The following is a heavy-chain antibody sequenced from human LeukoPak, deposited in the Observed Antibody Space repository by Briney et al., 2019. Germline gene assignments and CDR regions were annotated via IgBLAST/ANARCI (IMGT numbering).Heavy chain of an antibody. CDR3: ARVQGGKYYYYYYGMDV. CDR1: GGSISSYY. Sequence: SETLSLTCTVSGGSISSYYWSWIRQPAGKGLEWIGRVYTSGSTNYNPSLKSRVTMSVDKSKNQFSLKLSSVTAADTAVYYCARVQGGKYYYYYYGMDVWGKGTTVTVSS. D-gene: IGHD3-16*01. CDR2: VYTSGST. V-gene: IGHV4-4*07. J-gene: IGHJ6*04.